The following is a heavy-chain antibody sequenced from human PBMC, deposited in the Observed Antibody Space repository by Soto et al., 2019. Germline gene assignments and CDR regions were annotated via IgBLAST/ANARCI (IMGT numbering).Heavy chain of an antibody. D-gene: IGHD4-4*01. CDR3: ARGPVTTSYYYYYMDV. Sequence: PGGSLRLCCAASGFTFSSYDMHWVRQATGKGLEWVSAIGTAGDTYYPGSVKGRFTISRENAKNSLYLQMNSLRAGDTAVYYCARGPVTTSYYYYYMDVWGKGTKVTVSS. V-gene: IGHV3-13*01. CDR1: GFTFSSYD. CDR2: IGTAGDT. J-gene: IGHJ6*03.